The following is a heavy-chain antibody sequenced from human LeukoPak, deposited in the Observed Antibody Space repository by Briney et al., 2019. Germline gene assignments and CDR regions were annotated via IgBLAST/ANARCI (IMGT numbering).Heavy chain of an antibody. J-gene: IGHJ4*02. D-gene: IGHD2-8*02. CDR3: ARENYHETGGLDY. V-gene: IGHV3-21*01. CDR2: LSSSSTYI. Sequence: PGGSLRLSCAASGFTFSTYAMNWVRQAPGKGLEWVSSLSSSSTYIYYADSVKGRFTISRDNAKNSLYLQVNSLRAEDTAVYYCARENYHETGGLDYWGQGTLVTVSS. CDR1: GFTFSTYA.